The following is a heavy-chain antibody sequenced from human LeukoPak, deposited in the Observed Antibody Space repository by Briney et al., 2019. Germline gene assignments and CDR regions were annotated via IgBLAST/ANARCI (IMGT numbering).Heavy chain of an antibody. CDR2: TYYRSKWYN. J-gene: IGHJ5*02. CDR1: GDSVSSNSAA. V-gene: IGHV6-1*01. D-gene: IGHD3-22*01. Sequence: SQTLSLTCAISGDSVSSNSAAWNWIRQSPSRGLEWLGRTYYRSKWYNDYAVSVKSRITINPDTSKNQFSLQLNSVTPEDTAVYYCARVFFLSDSSGYYKNWFDPWGQGTLVTVSS. CDR3: ARVFFLSDSSGYYKNWFDP.